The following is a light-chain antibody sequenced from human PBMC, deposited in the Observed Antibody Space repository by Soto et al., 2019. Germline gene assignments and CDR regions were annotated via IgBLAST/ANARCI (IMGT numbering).Light chain of an antibody. J-gene: IGLJ3*02. CDR3: SSSAGTNSFVL. CDR2: EVN. V-gene: IGLV2-8*01. Sequence: QSALTQAPSASGSPGQSVTISCTGTSSDIGGYNSVSWYQQHPGKAPKLMLYEVNKRPLGVPERFSGSKSGNTASLTVSGLQADDEADYYCSSSAGTNSFVLFGGGTKLTVL. CDR1: SSDIGGYNS.